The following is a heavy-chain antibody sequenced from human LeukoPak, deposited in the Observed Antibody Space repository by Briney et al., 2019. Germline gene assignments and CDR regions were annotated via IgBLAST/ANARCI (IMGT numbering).Heavy chain of an antibody. CDR3: VKEPAPYSLGDA. J-gene: IGHJ6*04. CDR2: VWDNGFNK. V-gene: IGHV3-33*06. Sequence: GGSLRLSCAASGFTFSRYGMHWVRQAPGKGLEWVAVVWDNGFNKFYADSMKGRFTISRDNSKHTLSLHMNSLRAEDTAVYYCVKEPAPYSLGDAWGKGTTVTASS. D-gene: IGHD3-16*01. CDR1: GFTFSRYG.